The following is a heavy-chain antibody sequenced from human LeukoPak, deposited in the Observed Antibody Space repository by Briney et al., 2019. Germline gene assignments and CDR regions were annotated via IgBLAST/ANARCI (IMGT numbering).Heavy chain of an antibody. Sequence: ASVKVSCKASGGTFSSYAISWVRQAPGQGLEWMGRIIPILGIANYAQKFQGRVTITADKSTSTAYMELSSLRSEDTAVYYCARARQYYGPGDQPDYWGQGTLVTVSS. CDR3: ARARQYYGPGDQPDY. J-gene: IGHJ4*02. V-gene: IGHV1-69*04. CDR1: GGTFSSYA. CDR2: IIPILGIA. D-gene: IGHD3-10*01.